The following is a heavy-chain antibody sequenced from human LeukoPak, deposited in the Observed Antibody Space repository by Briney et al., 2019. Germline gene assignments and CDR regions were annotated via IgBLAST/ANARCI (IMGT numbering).Heavy chain of an antibody. V-gene: IGHV3-21*01. CDR2: IDSSSSYI. CDR3: ARAGDPYYYYMDV. Sequence: PGGSLRLSCAASGFTFSRYSVNWVRQAPGKGLEWVSSIDSSSSYIYYADSVVGRFTISRDNAKNSLYLQMNSRRAEDTAVDYYARAGDPYYYYMDVWGKGTTLTVSS. CDR1: GFTFSRYS. J-gene: IGHJ6*03. D-gene: IGHD3-16*01.